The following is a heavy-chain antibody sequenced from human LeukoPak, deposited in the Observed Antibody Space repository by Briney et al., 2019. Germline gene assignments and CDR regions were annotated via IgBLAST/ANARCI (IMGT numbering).Heavy chain of an antibody. CDR2: ISWNSGSI. CDR3: AKDIRYSSSWCFDY. V-gene: IGHV3-9*01. Sequence: PGGSLRLSCAASGFTFDDYAMYWVRQVPGKGLEWVSRISWNSGSIDYADSVKGRFTISRDNAKNSLYLQMNSLRAEDTAVYYCAKDIRYSSSWCFDYWGQGTLVTVSS. D-gene: IGHD6-13*01. J-gene: IGHJ4*02. CDR1: GFTFDDYA.